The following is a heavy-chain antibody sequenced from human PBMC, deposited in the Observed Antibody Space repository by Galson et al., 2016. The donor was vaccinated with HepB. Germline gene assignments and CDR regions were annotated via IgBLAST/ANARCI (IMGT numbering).Heavy chain of an antibody. CDR3: AIHPADTASYDADY. CDR2: ISHDGREK. D-gene: IGHD5-18*01. V-gene: IGHV3-30*03. Sequence: SLRLSCAVSGFTFSNYGMHWVRQAPGKGLEWVAVISHDGREKYYADSVKGRFTISRDNAKNTLDLQMNSLRAEDTAVYYRAIHPADTASYDADYWGQGTLVTVSS. J-gene: IGHJ4*02. CDR1: GFTFSNYG.